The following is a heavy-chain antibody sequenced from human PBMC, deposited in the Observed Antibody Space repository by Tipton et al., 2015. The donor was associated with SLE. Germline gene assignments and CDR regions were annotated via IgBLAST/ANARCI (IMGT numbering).Heavy chain of an antibody. Sequence: TLSLTCAVYGGSINSYTYLWGWIRHSPGKGLEWIGYIYYTGSTNYNPSLKSRVTISVDTSKNQFSLKLSSVTAADTAVYYCAILAAGSYYYYGMDVWGQGTTVTVSS. CDR3: AILAAGSYYYYGMDV. J-gene: IGHJ6*02. D-gene: IGHD6-13*01. V-gene: IGHV4-61*01. CDR1: GGSINSYTYL. CDR2: IYYTGST.